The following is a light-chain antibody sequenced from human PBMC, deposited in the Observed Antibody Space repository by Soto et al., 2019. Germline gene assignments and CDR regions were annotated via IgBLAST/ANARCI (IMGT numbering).Light chain of an antibody. Sequence: EIVMTQSPATLAVSPGETATLSCRARQRLSGDLAWYQQKPGQAPRLLIFRASSRATGVPARFSGSGSGTEFTLTISRLQSEDFAVYDCQQRSNWPITFGQGTRLEIK. CDR1: QRLSGD. CDR2: RAS. V-gene: IGKV3-15*01. CDR3: QQRSNWPIT. J-gene: IGKJ5*01.